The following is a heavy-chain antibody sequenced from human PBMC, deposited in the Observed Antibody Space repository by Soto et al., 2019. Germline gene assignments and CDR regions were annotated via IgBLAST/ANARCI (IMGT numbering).Heavy chain of an antibody. Sequence: EVQLVESGGGLVQPGESLRLSCAASGFAFSSYWMYWVRQAPGKGLMWVSRISGDGSSTSYADSVKGRFTISRDNAKNTLYLQMNSLRAEDTAVYDCARVYGMDVWGQGTTVTVSS. V-gene: IGHV3-74*01. CDR1: GFAFSSYW. J-gene: IGHJ6*02. CDR2: ISGDGSST. CDR3: ARVYGMDV.